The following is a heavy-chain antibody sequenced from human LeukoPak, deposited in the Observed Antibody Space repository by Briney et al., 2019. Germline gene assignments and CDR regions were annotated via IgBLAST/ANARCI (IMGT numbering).Heavy chain of an antibody. V-gene: IGHV4-4*02. CDR2: IYHSGST. J-gene: IGHJ3*02. CDR3: ARPGRGGAFDI. Sequence: PSETLSLTCAVSGGSISSGNWWSWVRQPPGKGLEWIGEIYHSGSTNYNPSLKSRVTISVDKSRNQISLKLTSVTAADTAVYYCARPGRGGAFDIWGQGTMVAVSS. D-gene: IGHD1-1*01. CDR1: GGSISSGNW.